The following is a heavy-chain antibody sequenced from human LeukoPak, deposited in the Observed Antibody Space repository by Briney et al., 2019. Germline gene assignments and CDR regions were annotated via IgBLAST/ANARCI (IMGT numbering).Heavy chain of an antibody. J-gene: IGHJ4*02. CDR3: AKAGWGYSYGYYDY. D-gene: IGHD5-18*01. Sequence: PGGSLRLSCAASGFTFSSYAMSWVRQAPGKGLEGVSAISGSGGSTYYADSVKGRFTISRDNSKNTLYLQMNSLRAEDTAVYYCAKAGWGYSYGYYDYWGQGTLVTVSS. CDR2: ISGSGGST. CDR1: GFTFSSYA. V-gene: IGHV3-23*01.